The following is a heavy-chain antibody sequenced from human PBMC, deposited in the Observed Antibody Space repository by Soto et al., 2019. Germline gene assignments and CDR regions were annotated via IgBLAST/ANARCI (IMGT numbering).Heavy chain of an antibody. V-gene: IGHV5-51*01. D-gene: IGHD3-22*01. J-gene: IGHJ4*02. CDR3: VGDPYYYDSSGGGY. Sequence: GESLKISGMGSGYKVSTWHNFTSYWIAWVRQMPGKGLEWMGIIYPGDSDTRYSPSFQGQVTISADKSISTAYLQWSSLKASETAMFYCVGDPYYYDSSGGGYWGQGTRVPVSS. CDR1: GYKVSTWHNFTSYW. CDR2: IYPGDSDT.